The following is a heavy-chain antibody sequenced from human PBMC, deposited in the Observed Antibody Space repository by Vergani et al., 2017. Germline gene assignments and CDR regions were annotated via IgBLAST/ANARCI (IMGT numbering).Heavy chain of an antibody. D-gene: IGHD6-13*01. CDR1: GDSVSSNSVA. J-gene: IGHJ1*01. Sequence: QVQLQQSGPGLVKPSQTLSLTCAISGDSVSSNSVAWNWIRQSPSRGLEWLGRTYYRSKWFYDYALSVKSRVTINPDTSKNQFSLQLNPVTPEDTAVYYCARANIPGIAAAGRFQHWGQGTLVTVSS. V-gene: IGHV6-1*01. CDR3: ARANIPGIAAAGRFQH. CDR2: TYYRSKWFY.